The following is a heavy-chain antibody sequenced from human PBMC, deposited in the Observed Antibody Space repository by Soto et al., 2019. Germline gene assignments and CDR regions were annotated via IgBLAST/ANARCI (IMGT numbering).Heavy chain of an antibody. CDR2: IKSKTDGGTT. J-gene: IGHJ5*02. D-gene: IGHD3-22*01. CDR3: TTITMIVVAPREGWFDP. Sequence: GGSLRLSCAASGFTFSNAWMNWVRQAPGKGLEWVGRIKSKTDGGTTDYAAPVKGRFTISRDDSKNTLYLQMNSLKTEDTAVYYCTTITMIVVAPREGWFDPWGQGTLVTVSS. V-gene: IGHV3-15*07. CDR1: GFTFSNAW.